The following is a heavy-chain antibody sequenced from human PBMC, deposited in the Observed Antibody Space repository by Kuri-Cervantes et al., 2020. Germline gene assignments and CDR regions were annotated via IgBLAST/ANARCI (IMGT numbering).Heavy chain of an antibody. CDR3: ARSEIAVAPTDYYGMDV. D-gene: IGHD6-19*01. J-gene: IGHJ6*02. Sequence: LSLTCAASGFTFSSFSMNWVRRAPGKGLEWLSYIGSNSDSIYYADSVKGRFTISRDNAENSLYLQMNSLRAEDTAVYYCARSEIAVAPTDYYGMDVWGQGTTVTVSS. V-gene: IGHV3-48*01. CDR2: IGSNSDSI. CDR1: GFTFSSFS.